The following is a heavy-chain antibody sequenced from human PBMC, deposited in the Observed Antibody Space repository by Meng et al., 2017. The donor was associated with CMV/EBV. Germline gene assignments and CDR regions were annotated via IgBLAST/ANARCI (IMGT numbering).Heavy chain of an antibody. CDR1: GGSISSSRYY. D-gene: IGHD3-22*01. J-gene: IGHJ5*02. V-gene: IGHV4-39*07. CDR3: ARGVVTMIVVYDP. Sequence: QLELKAAGPGLGKPSETPSLTCTVSGGSISSSRYYWGWIRQPPGKGLEWIGSIYYSGSTYYNPSLKSRVTISVDTSKNQFSLKLSSVTAADTAVYYCARGVVTMIVVYDPWGQGTLVTVSS. CDR2: IYYSGST.